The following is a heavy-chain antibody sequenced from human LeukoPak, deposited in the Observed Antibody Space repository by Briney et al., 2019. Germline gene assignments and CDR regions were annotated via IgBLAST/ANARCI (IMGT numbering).Heavy chain of an antibody. Sequence: SGPTLVNPTQTLTLTCTFSGFSLTTSGMCVSWIRQPPGKALEWLARIDWDDDKYYSTSLRTRPTISKDTSKNQVVLTMTNMDPVDTATYYCARIRGSRYYFDYWGQGTLVTVSS. CDR1: GFSLTTSGMC. CDR2: IDWDDDK. J-gene: IGHJ4*02. V-gene: IGHV2-70*11. CDR3: ARIRGSRYYFDY. D-gene: IGHD6-13*01.